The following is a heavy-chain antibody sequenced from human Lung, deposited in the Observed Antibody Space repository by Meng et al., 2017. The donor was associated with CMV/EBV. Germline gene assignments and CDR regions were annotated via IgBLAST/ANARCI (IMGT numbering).Heavy chain of an antibody. CDR3: AREKEELITTFGVDTGSRYGMDV. CDR1: GFTFSRYS. Sequence: GGSXRLXCAASGFTFSRYSMNWVRQAPGKGLEWVSSIRSSSHYIYYTDSVKGRFTISTDNAKTSLYLQMNSLRAEDTAVYYCAREKEELITTFGVDTGSRYGMDVWXQGTTVTVSS. CDR2: IRSSSHYI. J-gene: IGHJ6*02. D-gene: IGHD3-3*01. V-gene: IGHV3-21*01.